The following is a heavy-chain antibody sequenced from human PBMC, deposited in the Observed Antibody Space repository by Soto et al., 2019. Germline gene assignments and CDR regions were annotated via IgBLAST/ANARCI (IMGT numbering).Heavy chain of an antibody. CDR2: IIPIFGTA. CDR3: ARDRAYYYGSGSYYHIFDY. CDR1: GGTFSSYA. V-gene: IGHV1-69*13. Sequence: ASVKVSCKASGGTFSSYAISWVRQAPGQGLEWMGGIIPIFGTANYAQKFQGRVTITADESTSTAYMELSSLRSEDTAVYYCARDRAYYYGSGSYYHIFDYWGQGTLVTVSS. D-gene: IGHD3-10*01. J-gene: IGHJ4*02.